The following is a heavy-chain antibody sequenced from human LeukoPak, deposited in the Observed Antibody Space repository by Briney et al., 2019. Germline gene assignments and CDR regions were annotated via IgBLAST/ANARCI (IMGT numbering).Heavy chain of an antibody. V-gene: IGHV4-34*01. CDR3: ARGQVVSTWDMVRGVIFDY. D-gene: IGHD3-10*01. J-gene: IGHJ4*02. CDR2: VHHSGST. CDR1: GGSFSGYY. Sequence: SETLSLTCAVYGGSFSGYYWNWIRQPPGKGLEWIGEVHHSGSTNYNPSLKSRVTISVDTSKNQFSLKLSSVTAADTAVYYCARGQVVSTWDMVRGVIFDYWGQGTLVTVSS.